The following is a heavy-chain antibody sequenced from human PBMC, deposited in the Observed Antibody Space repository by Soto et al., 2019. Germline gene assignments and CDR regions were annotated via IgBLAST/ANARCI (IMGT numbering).Heavy chain of an antibody. J-gene: IGHJ4*02. V-gene: IGHV3-30*03. Sequence: QVQLVESGGGVVQPGRSLRLSCAASGFPFSRYGMHWVREAPGKGLERVAVISYDGSNKYYADSVKGRFTISRDNSASTLYLQMNNLRPEDTSLYYCVGGQYYFDYRGQGTLVTVSP. CDR3: VGGQYYFDY. CDR1: GFPFSRYG. CDR2: ISYDGSNK. D-gene: IGHD3-10*01.